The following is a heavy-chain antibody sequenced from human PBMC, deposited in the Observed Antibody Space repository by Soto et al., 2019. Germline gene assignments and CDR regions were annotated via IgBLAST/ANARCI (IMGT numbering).Heavy chain of an antibody. Sequence: GASVKVSCKASGGTFSSYGINWVRQAPGQGLEWMGGVIPLFGAANYAQKFQGRVTITADASTSMVYMHLSSLRSEDTAVYYCAREXHDPFDASGYYFNWFDPWGQGTLVTVSS. CDR3: AREXHDPFDASGYYFNWFDP. CDR1: GGTFSSYG. D-gene: IGHD3-22*01. J-gene: IGHJ5*02. CDR2: VIPLFGAA. V-gene: IGHV1-69*13.